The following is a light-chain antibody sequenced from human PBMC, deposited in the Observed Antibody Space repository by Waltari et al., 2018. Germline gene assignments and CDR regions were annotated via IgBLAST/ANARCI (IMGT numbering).Light chain of an antibody. CDR2: GDS. CDR1: SSTIGAGYD. CDR3: QSYDSSLSVNWV. J-gene: IGLJ3*02. Sequence: QSVLTQPPSVSGAPGQRVTFSCTGSSSTIGAGYDVHWSQQLPGTAPKLLIYGDSNRPSGVPDRFSGSKSGTSASLAITGLQAEDEADYYCQSYDSSLSVNWVFGGGTKLTVL. V-gene: IGLV1-40*01.